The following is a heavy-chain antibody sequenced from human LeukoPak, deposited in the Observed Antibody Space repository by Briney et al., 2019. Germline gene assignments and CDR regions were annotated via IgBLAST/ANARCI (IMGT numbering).Heavy chain of an antibody. V-gene: IGHV3-21*04. CDR3: ARANGGSYYGGAFDI. CDR1: GFTFSSYS. J-gene: IGHJ3*02. D-gene: IGHD7-27*01. CDR2: ISSSSSYI. Sequence: PGGSLRLSCAASGFTFSSYSMNWVRQAPGKGLEWVSSISSSSSYIYYADSVKGRFTISRDNAKNSLYLQMNSLRDEDTAVYYCARANGGSYYGGAFDIWGQGTMVTVSS.